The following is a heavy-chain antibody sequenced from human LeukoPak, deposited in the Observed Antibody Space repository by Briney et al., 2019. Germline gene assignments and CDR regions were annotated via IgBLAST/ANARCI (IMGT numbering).Heavy chain of an antibody. CDR3: ARKKIVVVPAVIFDY. CDR2: INHSGST. CDR1: GGSFSGYY. D-gene: IGHD2-2*01. Sequence: PSETLSLTCAVYGGSFSGYYWSWIRQPPGKGLEWIGEINHSGSTNYNPSLRSRVTISVDTSKNQFSLKLSSVTAADTAVYYCARKKIVVVPAVIFDYWGQGTLVTVSS. V-gene: IGHV4-34*01. J-gene: IGHJ4*02.